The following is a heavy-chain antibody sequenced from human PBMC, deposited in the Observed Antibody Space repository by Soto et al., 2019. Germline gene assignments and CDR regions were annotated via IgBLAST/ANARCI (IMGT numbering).Heavy chain of an antibody. J-gene: IGHJ4*02. Sequence: QVQLVESGGGVVQPGRSLRLSCAASGFTFSSYGMHWVRQAPGKGLEWVAVISYDGSNKYYADSVKGRFTISRDNSKNSLYLQMNSLRAEDTAVYYYAKGSNVFDYWGQGTLVTVSS. V-gene: IGHV3-30*18. D-gene: IGHD2-8*01. CDR1: GFTFSSYG. CDR2: ISYDGSNK. CDR3: AKGSNVFDY.